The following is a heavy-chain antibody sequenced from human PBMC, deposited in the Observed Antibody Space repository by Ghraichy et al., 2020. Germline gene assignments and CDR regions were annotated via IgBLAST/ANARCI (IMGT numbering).Heavy chain of an antibody. CDR1: GFTLSNYW. D-gene: IGHD2-15*01. CDR2: IKSDGSST. Sequence: ESLNISCAASGFTLSNYWMHWVRQAPGKGLVWVSRIKSDGSSTTYADSVMGRFTISRDNARNTLYLQMNSLRDEDSAVYYCAREYCSGGRCFFGTGGSHFDYWGQGTLVTVSP. J-gene: IGHJ4*02. V-gene: IGHV3-74*01. CDR3: AREYCSGGRCFFGTGGSHFDY.